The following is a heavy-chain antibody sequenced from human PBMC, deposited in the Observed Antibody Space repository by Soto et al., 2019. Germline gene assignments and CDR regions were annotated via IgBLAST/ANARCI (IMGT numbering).Heavy chain of an antibody. J-gene: IGHJ4*02. D-gene: IGHD3-10*01. Sequence: SETLSLTCTVSGGSISRHYWSWIRQPPGKGLEWIGHIYYSGSTNYNPSLKSRVTISVDTSKNQFSLKLNSVTAADTAVYYCARHNYGSGSTYFDYWGQGTLVTVSS. CDR2: IYYSGST. CDR1: GGSISRHY. V-gene: IGHV4-59*08. CDR3: ARHNYGSGSTYFDY.